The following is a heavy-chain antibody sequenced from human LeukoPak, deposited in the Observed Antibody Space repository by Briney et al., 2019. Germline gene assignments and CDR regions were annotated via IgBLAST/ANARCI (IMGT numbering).Heavy chain of an antibody. Sequence: GGSLRLSCAASGFTFGDYAMSWVRQAPGKGLEWVGFVRVKAYGATTEYAASVRGRFSISRDDSNSIAYLQMNSLKSEDTAVYYCIRGWHSFDYWGQGALVTVSS. V-gene: IGHV3-49*04. D-gene: IGHD3-3*02. CDR1: GFTFGDYA. J-gene: IGHJ4*02. CDR2: VRVKAYGATT. CDR3: IRGWHSFDY.